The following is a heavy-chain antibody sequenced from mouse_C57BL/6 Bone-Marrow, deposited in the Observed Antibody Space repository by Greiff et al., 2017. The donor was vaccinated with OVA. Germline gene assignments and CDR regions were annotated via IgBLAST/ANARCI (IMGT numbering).Heavy chain of an antibody. CDR1: GYTFTSYW. Sequence: QVQLKQPGAELVKPGASVKMSCKASGYTFTSYWLTWVKQRPGQGLEWIGDIYPGSGSTNYNEKFKSKATLTVDTSSSTAYMQLSSLTSEDSAVYYCARWGLYFDVWGTGTTVTVSS. CDR2: IYPGSGST. D-gene: IGHD3-3*01. V-gene: IGHV1-55*01. J-gene: IGHJ1*03. CDR3: ARWGLYFDV.